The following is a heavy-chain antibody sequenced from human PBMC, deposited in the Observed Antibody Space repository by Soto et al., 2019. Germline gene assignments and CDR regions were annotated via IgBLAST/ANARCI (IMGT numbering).Heavy chain of an antibody. CDR2: ISAYNGNT. Sequence: GASVKVSCKASGYTFTSYGISWVRQAPGQGLEWMGWISAYNGNTNYAQKLQGRVTMTTDTSTSTAYMELRSLRSDDTAVYYCARDIPYVVPPPNDAFDIWGQGTMVTVSS. D-gene: IGHD2-2*02. CDR3: ARDIPYVVPPPNDAFDI. CDR1: GYTFTSYG. J-gene: IGHJ3*02. V-gene: IGHV1-18*01.